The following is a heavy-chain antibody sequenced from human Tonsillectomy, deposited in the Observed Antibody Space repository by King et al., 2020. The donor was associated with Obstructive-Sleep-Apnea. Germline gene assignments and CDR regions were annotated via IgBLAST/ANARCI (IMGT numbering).Heavy chain of an antibody. J-gene: IGHJ4*02. V-gene: IGHV3-48*04. CDR1: GFTFSAYA. D-gene: IGHD3-16*01. Sequence: VQLVESGGGLVQPGGSLRLSCAASGFTFSAYAMNWVRQTPAKGLEWVSYISSSGRTVYHADSVKGRFTISSNNTKNSVYLQMNSLRAEDTAVYFCARDWGTTGDWGQGTLVTVSA. CDR3: ARDWGTTGD. CDR2: ISSSGRTV.